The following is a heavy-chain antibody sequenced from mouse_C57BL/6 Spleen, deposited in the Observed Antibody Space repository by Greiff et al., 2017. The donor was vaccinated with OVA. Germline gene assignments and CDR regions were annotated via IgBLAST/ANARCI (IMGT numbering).Heavy chain of an antibody. D-gene: IGHD1-1*01. CDR2: IYPGSGST. J-gene: IGHJ2*01. CDR3: ALITTVVATGEYYFDY. V-gene: IGHV1-55*01. Sequence: VQLQQPGAELVKPGASVKMSCKASGYTFTSYWITWVKQRPGQGLEWIGDIYPGSGSTNYNEKFKSKATLTVDTSSSTAYMQLSSLTSEDSAVYYCALITTVVATGEYYFDYWGQGTTLTVSS. CDR1: GYTFTSYW.